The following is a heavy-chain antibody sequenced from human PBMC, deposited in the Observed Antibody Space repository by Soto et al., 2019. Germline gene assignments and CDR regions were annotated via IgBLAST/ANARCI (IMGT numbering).Heavy chain of an antibody. CDR3: AKAPTSDYYYYMDV. CDR2: SSAGGGNT. Sequence: GGALSLSWAASGLSFNIYAMEWVRQSPGEGLECVSASSAGGGNTDYADSVKGRFTISRDNSKNTLYLQMNSLRADDTAVYYCAKAPTSDYYYYMDVWGKGTTVTVSS. J-gene: IGHJ6*03. CDR1: GLSFNIYA. V-gene: IGHV3-23*01.